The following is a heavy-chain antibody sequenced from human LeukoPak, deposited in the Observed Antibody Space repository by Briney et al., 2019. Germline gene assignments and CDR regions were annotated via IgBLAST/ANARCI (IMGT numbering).Heavy chain of an antibody. Sequence: SVKVSCKASGGTFSSYAISWVQQAPGQGLEWMGGIIPIFGTANYAQKFQGRVTITTDESTSTAYMELSSLRSEDTAAYYCVRAERSYDAFDIWGQGTMVTVSS. D-gene: IGHD1-26*01. CDR3: VRAERSYDAFDI. V-gene: IGHV1-69*05. CDR2: IIPIFGTA. CDR1: GGTFSSYA. J-gene: IGHJ3*02.